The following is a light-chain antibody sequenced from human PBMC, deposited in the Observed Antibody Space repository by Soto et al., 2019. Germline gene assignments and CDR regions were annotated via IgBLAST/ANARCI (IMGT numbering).Light chain of an antibody. J-gene: IGLJ3*02. Sequence: QSVSESPGRTVTISCTGSSGSIASNYVQWYQQRPGSAPTTVIYENNQRPSGVPGRFSASIDSSSNSASLTISGLKTEDEADYYCQSYDSSNQVFGGGTKLTVL. V-gene: IGLV6-57*02. CDR3: QSYDSSNQV. CDR1: SGSIASNY. CDR2: ENN.